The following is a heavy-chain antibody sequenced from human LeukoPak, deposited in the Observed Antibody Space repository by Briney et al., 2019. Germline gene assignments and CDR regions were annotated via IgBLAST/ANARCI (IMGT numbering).Heavy chain of an antibody. CDR3: ARNDYADLTASDY. CDR2: IIAYNRNT. V-gene: IGHV1-18*01. Sequence: ASVKVSCKASGYTFTSYGMSWVRQAPGQGREGMGCIIAYNRNTNYPQKLQGRVTMTTDTSTSTAYMELRSLRSDDTAVYYCARNDYADLTASDYWGQGTLVTVSS. CDR1: GYTFTSYG. D-gene: IGHD4-17*01. J-gene: IGHJ4*02.